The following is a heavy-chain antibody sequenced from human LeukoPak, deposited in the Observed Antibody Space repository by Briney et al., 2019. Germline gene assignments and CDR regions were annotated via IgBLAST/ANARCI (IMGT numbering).Heavy chain of an antibody. D-gene: IGHD3-22*01. CDR3: ARYFTFDSSGYYYTFDY. Sequence: SETLPLTCVVSGGSFSAHYWSWIRQPPGMGLEWIGEINHSGSTNYNPSLKSRVTMSVDTSKNQFSLKLSSVNAADTAVYYCARYFTFDSSGYYYTFDYWGQGTLVTVSS. CDR1: GGSFSAHY. J-gene: IGHJ4*02. V-gene: IGHV4-34*01. CDR2: INHSGST.